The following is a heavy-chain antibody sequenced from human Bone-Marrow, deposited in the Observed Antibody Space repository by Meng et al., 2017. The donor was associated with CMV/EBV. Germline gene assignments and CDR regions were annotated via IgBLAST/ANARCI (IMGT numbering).Heavy chain of an antibody. CDR1: GFSIRSYH. D-gene: IGHD6-13*01. J-gene: IGHJ4*02. V-gene: IGHV3-48*03. CDR3: ARAKAAAGYFDY. Sequence: GESLKISCGASGFSIRSYHMSWVRQAPGKGLEWLSYISSTSSNIKYADSVRGRVTISRDNAKNALYLQMNSLRVDDTAVYYCARAKAAAGYFDYWGQGTLVTVSS. CDR2: ISSTSSNI.